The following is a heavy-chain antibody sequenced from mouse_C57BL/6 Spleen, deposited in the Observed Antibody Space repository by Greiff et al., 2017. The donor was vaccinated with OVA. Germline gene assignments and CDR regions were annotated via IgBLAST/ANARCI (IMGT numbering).Heavy chain of an antibody. CDR2: IDPSDSYT. CDR3: ARGLVGAFDY. Sequence: QVQLQQPGAELVMPGASVKLSCKASGYTFTSYWMHWVKQRPGQGLEWIGEIDPSDSYTNYNQKFKGKSTLTVDKSSSTAYMQLSSLTSEDSAVYYGARGLVGAFDYWGQGTTLTVSS. J-gene: IGHJ2*01. D-gene: IGHD3-3*01. CDR1: GYTFTSYW. V-gene: IGHV1-69*01.